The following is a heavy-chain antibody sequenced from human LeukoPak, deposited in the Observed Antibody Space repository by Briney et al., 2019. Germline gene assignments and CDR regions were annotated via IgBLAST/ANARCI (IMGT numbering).Heavy chain of an antibody. CDR2: INHSGST. D-gene: IGHD2-15*01. CDR1: GGSFSGYY. V-gene: IGHV4-34*01. J-gene: IGHJ4*02. CDR3: ASDQRSKYCSGGSCYAYYFDY. Sequence: SETLSLTCAVYGGSFSGYYWSWIRQPPGKGLEWIGEINHSGSTYYNPSLKSRVTISVDTSKNQFSLKLSSVTAADTAVYHCASDQRSKYCSGGSCYAYYFDYWGQGTLVTVSS.